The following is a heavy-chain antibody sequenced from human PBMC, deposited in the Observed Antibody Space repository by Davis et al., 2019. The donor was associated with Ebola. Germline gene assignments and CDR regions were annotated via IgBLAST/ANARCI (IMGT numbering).Heavy chain of an antibody. J-gene: IGHJ4*02. CDR1: GGSFSGYY. D-gene: IGHD3-16*01. CDR2: IFHTGRT. V-gene: IGHV4-34*12. CDR3: AALLGPQIHHGTFHY. Sequence: PSETLSLTCAVYGGSFSGYYWSWIRQSPGKGLEWIGEIFHTGRTNYNPFLKSRVSISLDTSKNQFFLRLNSVTAADTAVYFCAALLGPQIHHGTFHYWGQGALVTVSS.